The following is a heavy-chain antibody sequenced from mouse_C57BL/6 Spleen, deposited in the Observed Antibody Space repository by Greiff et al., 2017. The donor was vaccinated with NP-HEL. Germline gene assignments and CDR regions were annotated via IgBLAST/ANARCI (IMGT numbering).Heavy chain of an antibody. Sequence: QVQLQQSGAELVKPGASVKISCKASGYAFSSYWMNWVKQRPGKGLEWIGQIYPGDGDTNYNGKFKGKATLTADKSSSTAYMQLSSLTSEDSAVYFCARGYYYGSFDYWGQGTTLTVSS. V-gene: IGHV1-80*01. CDR1: GYAFSSYW. J-gene: IGHJ2*01. CDR3: ARGYYYGSFDY. CDR2: IYPGDGDT. D-gene: IGHD1-1*01.